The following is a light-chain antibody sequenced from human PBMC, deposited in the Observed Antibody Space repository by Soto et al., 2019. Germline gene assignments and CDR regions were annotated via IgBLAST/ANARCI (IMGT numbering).Light chain of an antibody. Sequence: LTQSPVTLSVSPGDRATLSCRANQSISNNLAWYQQKSGQAPRLLIFGASTRATGIPDRLSGGGSGTDFTLTISRLEADDFAVYYCQHHGTSSTTFGQGTRLEIK. CDR1: QSISNN. CDR2: GAS. J-gene: IGKJ5*01. V-gene: IGKV3-20*01. CDR3: QHHGTSSTT.